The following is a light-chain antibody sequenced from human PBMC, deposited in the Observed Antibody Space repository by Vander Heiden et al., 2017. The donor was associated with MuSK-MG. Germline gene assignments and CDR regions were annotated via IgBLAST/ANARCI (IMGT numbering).Light chain of an antibody. V-gene: IGKV1-9*01. CDR1: QGINNY. Sequence: IQLTQSPSSLSASVGDRVTITCRASQGINNYLAWYQQKPGKAPKLLIYAASTLQSGVPSRFSGSGSGKDFTLTISSRQPEDFAPYYCQQLKSYSLPTFGQGTPLEIK. CDR3: QQLKSYSLPT. CDR2: AAS. J-gene: IGKJ5*01.